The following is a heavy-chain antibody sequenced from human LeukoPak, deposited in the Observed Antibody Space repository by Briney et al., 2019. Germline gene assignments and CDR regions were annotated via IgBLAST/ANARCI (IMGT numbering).Heavy chain of an antibody. CDR2: IDYSGGT. CDR3: ARVYITVVRGSWFDP. Sequence: SETLSLTCAVYGGSLSGYSWTWIRQPPGKGLEWIGEIDYSGGTNYNASLTSRLTISADTSQNQFSLQLSSVTAADTAVYYCARVYITVVRGSWFDPWGQGTLVTVSS. CDR1: GGSLSGYS. V-gene: IGHV4-34*01. D-gene: IGHD3-10*01. J-gene: IGHJ5*02.